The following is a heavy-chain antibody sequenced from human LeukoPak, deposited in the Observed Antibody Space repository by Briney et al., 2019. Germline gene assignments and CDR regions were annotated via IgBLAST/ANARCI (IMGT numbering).Heavy chain of an antibody. J-gene: IGHJ6*02. Sequence: GGSLRLSCGASGFTFSDYYMSWIRQAPGKGLEWVSYIYTRGRTTYYADSVKGRVTISRDNAKKSLYLQMNSLRAEDTAVYYCARGHYGLDVWGQGTTVTVSS. V-gene: IGHV3-11*01. CDR1: GFTFSDYY. CDR3: ARGHYGLDV. CDR2: IYTRGRTT.